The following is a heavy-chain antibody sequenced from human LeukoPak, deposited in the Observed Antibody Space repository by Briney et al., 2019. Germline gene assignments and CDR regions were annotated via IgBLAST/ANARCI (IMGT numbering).Heavy chain of an antibody. CDR3: VRARTPPPRNNWFDP. J-gene: IGHJ5*02. CDR1: GFTFSSYE. D-gene: IGHD1-14*01. V-gene: IGHV3-48*03. Sequence: PGGSLRLSCAASGFTFSSYEMNWVRQAPGRGLEWVSYISDSGNTIHYTDSVKGRFTISRDNAKNSLYLQMNSLRVEDTAIYYCVRARTPPPRNNWFDPWGQGTLVTVSS. CDR2: ISDSGNTI.